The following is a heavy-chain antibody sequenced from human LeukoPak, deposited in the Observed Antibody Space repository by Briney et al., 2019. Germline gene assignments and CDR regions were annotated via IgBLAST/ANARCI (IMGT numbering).Heavy chain of an antibody. Sequence: SSSGSMLHYADSVEGRFTISRDNGKSSLYLQMSSLRVEDTAVYYCTRRPYSSSWYYFDYWGQGTLVTVSS. D-gene: IGHD6-13*01. V-gene: IGHV3-11*04. CDR2: SSSGSML. CDR3: TRRPYSSSWYYFDY. J-gene: IGHJ4*02.